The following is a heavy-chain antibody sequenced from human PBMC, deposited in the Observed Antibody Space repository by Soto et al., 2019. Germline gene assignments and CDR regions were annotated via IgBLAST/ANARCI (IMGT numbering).Heavy chain of an antibody. CDR1: GGTFSSYA. Sequence: QVQLVQSGAEVKKPGSSVKVSCKASGGTFSSYAISWVRQAPGQGLEWMGGIIPIFATANYAQKFQGRVTIPADGSTNTGYMELITLRSEDTGVYYCARDSVVATHAFEIWGQGTMVTVSS. J-gene: IGHJ3*02. CDR3: ARDSVVATHAFEI. V-gene: IGHV1-69*12. D-gene: IGHD1-26*01. CDR2: IIPIFATA.